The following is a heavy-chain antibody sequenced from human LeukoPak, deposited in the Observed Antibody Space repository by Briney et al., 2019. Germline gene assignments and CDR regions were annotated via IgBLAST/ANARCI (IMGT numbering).Heavy chain of an antibody. V-gene: IGHV3-21*01. D-gene: IGHD3-22*01. J-gene: IGHJ4*02. CDR3: ARLPHYYETPGDFDY. Sequence: GGSLRLSCAASGFTFSSYSMNWVRQAPGKGLEWVSSISSSSSYIYYADSVKGRFTISRDNAKNSLYLQMNSLRAEDTAVHYCARLPHYYETPGDFDYWGQGTLVTVSS. CDR1: GFTFSSYS. CDR2: ISSSSSYI.